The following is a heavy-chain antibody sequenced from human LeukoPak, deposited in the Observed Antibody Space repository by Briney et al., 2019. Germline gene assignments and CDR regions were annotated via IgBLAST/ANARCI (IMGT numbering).Heavy chain of an antibody. CDR2: IHYSGAI. V-gene: IGHV4-59*08. J-gene: IGHJ3*01. D-gene: IGHD3-10*01. CDR1: GGSISTYY. Sequence: SETLSLTCTVSGGSISTYYWSWIRQPPGKGLEWIAHIHYSGAIKYNPSLKSRVSMSVDTSKNQFSLRLSSVTAADTAVYYCAGYGSGAYALDVWGQGTMVTVSS. CDR3: AGYGSGAYALDV.